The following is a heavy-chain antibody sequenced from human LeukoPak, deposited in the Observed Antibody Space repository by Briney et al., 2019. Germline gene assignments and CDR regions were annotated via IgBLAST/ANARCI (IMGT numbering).Heavy chain of an antibody. V-gene: IGHV4-59*12. Sequence: SETLSLTCSVSGSSISDSYWSWIRQPPGKQMEWIGFVSDRGGTTYNPSPRSRVNISLDTSQNQFSLKVTSVTAADTAVYYCATNALLVPSTFDSWGRGTLVIVSS. CDR2: VSDRGGT. CDR1: GSSISDSY. CDR3: ATNALLVPSTFDS. D-gene: IGHD6-6*01. J-gene: IGHJ4*02.